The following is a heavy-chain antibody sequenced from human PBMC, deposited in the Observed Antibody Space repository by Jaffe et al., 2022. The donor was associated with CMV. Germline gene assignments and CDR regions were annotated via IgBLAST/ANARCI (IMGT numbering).Heavy chain of an antibody. J-gene: IGHJ3*02. CDR1: GFTFSSYG. V-gene: IGHV3-30*18. Sequence: QVQLVESGGGVVQPGRSLRLSCAASGFTFSSYGMHWVRQAPGKGLEWVAVISYDGSNKYYADSVKGRFTISRDNSKNTLYLQMNSLRAEDTAVYYCAKKGAVAGTHDAFDIWGQGTMVTVSS. CDR2: ISYDGSNK. CDR3: AKKGAVAGTHDAFDI. D-gene: IGHD6-19*01.